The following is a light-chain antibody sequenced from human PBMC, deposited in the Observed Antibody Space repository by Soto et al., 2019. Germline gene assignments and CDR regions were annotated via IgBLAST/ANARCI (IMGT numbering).Light chain of an antibody. V-gene: IGKV3D-7*01. Sequence: VLTQSPGTLSLSPGERATLSCRASQSVNNNYLAWYQQKPGQAPRLLIYGASTRATGIPARFSGSGSGTDFTLTISSLQPEDFAVYYCQQDYNLPGTFGQGTKVDIK. CDR2: GAS. J-gene: IGKJ1*01. CDR3: QQDYNLPGT. CDR1: QSVNNNY.